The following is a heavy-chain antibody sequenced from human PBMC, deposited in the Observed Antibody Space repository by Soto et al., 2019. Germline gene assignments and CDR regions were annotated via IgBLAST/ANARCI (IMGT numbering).Heavy chain of an antibody. D-gene: IGHD1-1*01. CDR1: RGSFTYYY. Sequence: SETLSLTCAVYRGSFTYYYWIWIRQPPGKGLEWIGEINHSGSTNYNPSLKSRVTISVETSKAQFSLKLSSLTAADTAVYYCARQYNWNDGHWFDPWGQGTLVTVSS. CDR3: ARQYNWNDGHWFDP. V-gene: IGHV4-34*01. CDR2: INHSGST. J-gene: IGHJ5*02.